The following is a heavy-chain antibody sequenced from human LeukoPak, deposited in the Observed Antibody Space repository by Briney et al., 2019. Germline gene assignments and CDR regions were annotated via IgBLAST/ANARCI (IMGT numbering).Heavy chain of an antibody. Sequence: ASVKVSCKASGYTFTSYGISWVRQAPGQGLEWMGWISAYNGNTNYAQKLQGRVTMTTDTSTSTAYMELRSLRSDDTAVYYCATTGWGGRLGELSTLDYWGQGTLVTVSS. V-gene: IGHV1-18*04. CDR3: ATTGWGGRLGELSTLDY. CDR2: ISAYNGNT. CDR1: GYTFTSYG. J-gene: IGHJ4*02. D-gene: IGHD3-16*02.